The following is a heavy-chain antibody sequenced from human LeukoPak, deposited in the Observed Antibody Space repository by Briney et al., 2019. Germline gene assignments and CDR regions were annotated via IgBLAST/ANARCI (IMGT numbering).Heavy chain of an antibody. CDR1: GGSISSGSYY. CDR3: AGGYDYYDSSGYPTFNFDY. J-gene: IGHJ4*02. V-gene: IGHV4-61*02. Sequence: PSETLSLTCTVSGGSISSGSYYWSWIRQPAGKGLEWIGRIYTSGSTNYNPSLKSRVTISVDTSKNQFSLKLGSVTAADTAVYYCAGGYDYYDSSGYPTFNFDYWGQGTLVTVSS. CDR2: IYTSGST. D-gene: IGHD3-22*01.